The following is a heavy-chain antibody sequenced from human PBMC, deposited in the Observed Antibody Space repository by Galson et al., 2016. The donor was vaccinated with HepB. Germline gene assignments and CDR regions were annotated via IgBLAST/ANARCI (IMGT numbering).Heavy chain of an antibody. D-gene: IGHD3-10*01. CDR2: IDGADGGDGIT. CDR1: GFSFMSYR. V-gene: IGHV3-NL1*01. Sequence: SLRLSCAASGFSFMSYRMAWVRQAPGKGLEWLSEIDGADGGDGITHYTDSVKGRFAISRDKSKNTLYLQMNSLRAEDTAVYYCAKSPLMFFGELLGYFQHWGQGTLVTVSS. CDR3: AKSPLMFFGELLGYFQH. J-gene: IGHJ1*01.